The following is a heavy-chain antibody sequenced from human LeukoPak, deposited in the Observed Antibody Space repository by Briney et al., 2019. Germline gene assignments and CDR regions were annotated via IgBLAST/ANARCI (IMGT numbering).Heavy chain of an antibody. Sequence: ASVKVSCKASGYTFTGYYMHWVRQAPGHGLEWMGWINPNSGGTNYAQKFQGRVTMTRDTSISTAYMELSRLRSDDTAVYYCARGPRGIAVAAVDYWGQGTLVTVSS. D-gene: IGHD6-19*01. CDR1: GYTFTGYY. V-gene: IGHV1-2*02. J-gene: IGHJ4*02. CDR3: ARGPRGIAVAAVDY. CDR2: INPNSGGT.